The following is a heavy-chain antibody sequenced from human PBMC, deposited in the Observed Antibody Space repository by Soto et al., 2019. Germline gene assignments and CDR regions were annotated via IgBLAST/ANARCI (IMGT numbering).Heavy chain of an antibody. Sequence: QVQLQQWGAGLLKPSETLSLTCGVSGGSLSGYYWSWIRQPPGTGLEWIGEINHNGITNYNPSLKSRVTLSRDMSKNQFSLTLTSVTAADTAVYFCAREGVVPAGPLYYFDFWDQGNLVTVSS. CDR2: INHNGIT. CDR1: GGSLSGYY. V-gene: IGHV4-34*01. J-gene: IGHJ4*02. CDR3: AREGVVPAGPLYYFDF. D-gene: IGHD2-2*01.